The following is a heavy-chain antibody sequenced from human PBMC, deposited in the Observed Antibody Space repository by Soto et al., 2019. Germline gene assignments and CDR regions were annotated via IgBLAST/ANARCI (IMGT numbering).Heavy chain of an antibody. CDR1: NFSITTGFY. J-gene: IGHJ5*02. CDR2: IYHTGNT. CDR3: ARGGWELRRAWFHP. Sequence: SETLSLTCTVSNFSITTGFYWGWIRQSPGKGLEWIGNIYHTGNTYYNPSLKSRVSISLDTSKNQFSLKLHSVTAADTAVYHCARGGWELRRAWFHPWGHGILVTVSS. D-gene: IGHD1-7*01. V-gene: IGHV4-38-2*02.